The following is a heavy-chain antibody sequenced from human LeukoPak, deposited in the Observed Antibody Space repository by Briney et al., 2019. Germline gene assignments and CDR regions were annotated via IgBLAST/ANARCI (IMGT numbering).Heavy chain of an antibody. CDR3: AREGASGYCSSTSCKNWFDP. CDR2: INHSGST. V-gene: IGHV4-34*01. J-gene: IGHJ5*02. CDR1: GGSFSGYY. Sequence: SETLSLTCAVYGGSFSGYYWSWIRQPPGKGLEWIGEINHSGSTNYNPSLKSRVTISVDTSKNQFSLKLSSVTAADTAVYYCAREGASGYCSSTSCKNWFDPWGQGTLVTVSS. D-gene: IGHD2-2*01.